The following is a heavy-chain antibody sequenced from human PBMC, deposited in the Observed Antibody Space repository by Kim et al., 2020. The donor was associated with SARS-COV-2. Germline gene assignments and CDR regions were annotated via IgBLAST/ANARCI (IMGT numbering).Heavy chain of an antibody. CDR3: AREGGHINWLDP. CDR2: I. V-gene: IGHV3-48*02. D-gene: IGHD3-16*01. J-gene: IGHJ5*02. Sequence: IFYADPVKGRFTISTDTAKTSLYLEMNSLRDDDTAVYYCAREGGHINWLDPRGQGTLVTVSS.